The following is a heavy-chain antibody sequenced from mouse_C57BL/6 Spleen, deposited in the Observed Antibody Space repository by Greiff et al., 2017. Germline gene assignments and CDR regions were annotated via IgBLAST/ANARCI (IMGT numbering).Heavy chain of an antibody. Sequence: QVHVKQPGTELVKPGASVKLSCKASGYTFTSYWMHWVKQRPGQGLEWIGNINPSNGGTNYNEKFKSKATLTVDKSSSTAYMQLSSLTSEDSAVYYCAEGGYDGYPDYWGQGTTLTVSS. J-gene: IGHJ2*01. D-gene: IGHD2-3*01. CDR1: GYTFTSYW. CDR2: INPSNGGT. CDR3: AEGGYDGYPDY. V-gene: IGHV1-53*01.